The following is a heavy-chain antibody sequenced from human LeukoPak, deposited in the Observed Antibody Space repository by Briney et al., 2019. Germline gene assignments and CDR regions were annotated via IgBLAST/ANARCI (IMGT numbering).Heavy chain of an antibody. J-gene: IGHJ6*02. V-gene: IGHV1-69*01. CDR1: GGTFSSYA. D-gene: IGHD6-19*01. Sequence: SVKVSCKASGGTFSSYAISWVRQAPGQGLEWMGGIIPIFGTANYAQKFQGRVTITADESTSTAYMELSSLRSEDTAVYYCARGPSIAVAGPKPDYYYYYGMDVWGQGTTVTVSS. CDR3: ARGPSIAVAGPKPDYYYYYGMDV. CDR2: IIPIFGTA.